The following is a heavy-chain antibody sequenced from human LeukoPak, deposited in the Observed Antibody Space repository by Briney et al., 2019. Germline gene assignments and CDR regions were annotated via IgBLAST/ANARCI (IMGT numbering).Heavy chain of an antibody. CDR3: ARSSFRARGDAFDI. Sequence: PSETLSLTCSVSGDSTAGYYWGWIRQSPGRAPEWLAYVYRSGQSDYNSSLRGRVTVSLDRSKTQVSLRLRSLTAADTAVYYCARSSFRARGDAFDIWGQGTMVTVSS. CDR2: VYRSGQS. V-gene: IGHV4-59*12. CDR1: GDSTAGYY. J-gene: IGHJ3*02.